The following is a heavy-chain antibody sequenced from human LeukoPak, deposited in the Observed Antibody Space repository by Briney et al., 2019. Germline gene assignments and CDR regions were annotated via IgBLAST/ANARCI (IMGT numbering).Heavy chain of an antibody. Sequence: GGSLRLSCAASGFTFSSYAMSWVRQAPGKGLEWVSAISGSGGSTYYADSVKGRFTTSRDNSKNTLYLQMTSLRAEDTAVYYCAKDGAWYYDFWSGLGVDYWGQGTLVTVSS. D-gene: IGHD3-3*01. CDR2: ISGSGGST. V-gene: IGHV3-23*01. CDR1: GFTFSSYA. J-gene: IGHJ4*02. CDR3: AKDGAWYYDFWSGLGVDY.